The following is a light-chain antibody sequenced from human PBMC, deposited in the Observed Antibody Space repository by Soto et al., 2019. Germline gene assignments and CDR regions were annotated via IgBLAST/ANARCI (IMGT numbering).Light chain of an antibody. Sequence: QSALTQPPSASGSPGQSVTISCTGTSSDIGDYNYVSWYQQHPGKAPKLLIYDVSKRPSGVPDRFSGSKSGNTASLTVSGLQAEDEADYYCSSYAGSNNFEVFGGGTKVTVL. CDR1: SSDIGDYNY. CDR2: DVS. V-gene: IGLV2-8*01. J-gene: IGLJ3*02. CDR3: SSYAGSNNFEV.